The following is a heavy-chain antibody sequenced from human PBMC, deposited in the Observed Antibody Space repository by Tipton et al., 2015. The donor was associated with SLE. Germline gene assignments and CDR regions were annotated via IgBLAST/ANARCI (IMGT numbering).Heavy chain of an antibody. Sequence: LRLSCTVSGDTIDGNTYFWDWIRQPPGKGLMLIGSISYSGATSYNPSLKSRVTISVDTSKNQFSLKLNSVTAADTAVYYCARRTVAALGAQFGDVFDIWGQGTMVTVSS. V-gene: IGHV4-39*07. CDR1: GDTIDGNTYF. D-gene: IGHD6-6*01. CDR2: ISYSGAT. J-gene: IGHJ3*02. CDR3: ARRTVAALGAQFGDVFDI.